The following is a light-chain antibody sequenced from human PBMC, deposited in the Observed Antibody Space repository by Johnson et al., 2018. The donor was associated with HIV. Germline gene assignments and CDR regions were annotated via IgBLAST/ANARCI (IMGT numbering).Light chain of an antibody. CDR1: SSNIGNHY. CDR3: GTWDSSLSAS. CDR2: DNN. V-gene: IGLV1-51*01. Sequence: QSVLTQPPSVSAAPGQKVTISCSGTSSNIGNHYVSWYQLLPGTAPKLLIYDNNQRPSGIPDRFSAPKSGTSATLGITVLQTGDEADYYCGTWDSSLSASFGTGTKVTVL. J-gene: IGLJ1*01.